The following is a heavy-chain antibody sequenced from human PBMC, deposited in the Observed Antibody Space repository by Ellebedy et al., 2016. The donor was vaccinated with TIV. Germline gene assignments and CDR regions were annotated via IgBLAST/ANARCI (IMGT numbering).Heavy chain of an antibody. D-gene: IGHD2-2*02. CDR1: GFTFSSYA. CDR3: ARVTGYRNYYYYYGMDV. V-gene: IGHV3-30*04. J-gene: IGHJ6*02. Sequence: GGSLRLSXAASGFTFSSYAMHWVRQAPGKGLEWVAVISYDGSNKYYADSVKGRFTISRDNSKNTLYLQMNSLRAEDTAVYYCARVTGYRNYYYYYGMDVWGQGTTVTVSS. CDR2: ISYDGSNK.